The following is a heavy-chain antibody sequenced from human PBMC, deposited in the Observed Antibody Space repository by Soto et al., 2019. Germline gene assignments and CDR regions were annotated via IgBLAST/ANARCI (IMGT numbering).Heavy chain of an antibody. CDR2: ISYDGSNK. Sequence: AGGSLRLSCAASGFTFSSYGMHWVRQAPGKGLEWVAVISYDGSNKYYADSVKGRFTISRDNSKNTLYLQMNSLRAEDTAVYYCAKENEAAGLDYWGQGTLVTVSS. J-gene: IGHJ4*02. CDR1: GFTFSSYG. V-gene: IGHV3-30*18. D-gene: IGHD6-13*01. CDR3: AKENEAAGLDY.